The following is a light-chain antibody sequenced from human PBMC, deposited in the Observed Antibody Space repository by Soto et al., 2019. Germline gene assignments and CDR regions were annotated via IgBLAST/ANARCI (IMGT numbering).Light chain of an antibody. CDR1: SSNIGAGYD. CDR3: QSYDSSLSGYVV. Sequence: HSVLTQPPSVSGAPGQRVTISCTGSSSNIGAGYDVHWYQQLPGTPPKLLIYGNSNRPSGVPDRISGSKSGTSASLAITGLQAEDEADYYCQSYDSSLSGYVVFGGGTKLTVL. CDR2: GNS. V-gene: IGLV1-40*01. J-gene: IGLJ2*01.